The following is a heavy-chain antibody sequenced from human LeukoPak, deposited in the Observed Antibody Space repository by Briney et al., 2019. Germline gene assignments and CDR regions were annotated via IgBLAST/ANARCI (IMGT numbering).Heavy chain of an antibody. CDR1: GYTFTTYG. CDR2: MSAYTGDT. CDR3: ARGGGYCGGDCFPY. D-gene: IGHD2-21*02. J-gene: IGHJ4*02. V-gene: IGHV1-18*01. Sequence: EASVEVSCNPSGYTFTTYGISWVRQAPGQGLEWMGWMSAYTGDTKYAQRFQGRVTMTRDTSTSTAYMELRNLRSDDTAVYCCARGGGYCGGDCFPYWGQGTLVTVSS.